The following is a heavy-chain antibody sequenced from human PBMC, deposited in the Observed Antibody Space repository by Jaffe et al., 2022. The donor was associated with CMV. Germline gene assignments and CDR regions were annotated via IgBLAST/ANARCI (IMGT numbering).Heavy chain of an antibody. CDR3: ARQGSGYYY. CDR1: GGSISDTRYY. Sequence: QLQLQESGPGLVKPSETLSLTCTVSGGSISDTRYYWGWIRQPPGKGLEWIGNIYYSGSTYYNPSLKSRVIISIDTSNNHFSLKLSSVTAADTAVYYCARQGSGYYYWGQGTLVTVSS. D-gene: IGHD3-22*01. V-gene: IGHV4-39*01. J-gene: IGHJ4*02. CDR2: IYYSGST.